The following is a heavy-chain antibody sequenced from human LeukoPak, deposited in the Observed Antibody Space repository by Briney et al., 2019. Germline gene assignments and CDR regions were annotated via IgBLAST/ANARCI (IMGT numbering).Heavy chain of an antibody. CDR2: ISGSGGST. CDR3: AKDRFDYYDSSDDAFDI. Sequence: SGRSLRLSCAASGFTFRTYAMHWVRQAPGKGLEWVSAISGSGGSTYYADSVKGRFTISRDNSKNTLYLQMNSLRAEDTAVYYCAKDRFDYYDSSDDAFDIWGQGTMVTVSS. D-gene: IGHD3-22*01. CDR1: GFTFRTYA. J-gene: IGHJ3*02. V-gene: IGHV3-23*01.